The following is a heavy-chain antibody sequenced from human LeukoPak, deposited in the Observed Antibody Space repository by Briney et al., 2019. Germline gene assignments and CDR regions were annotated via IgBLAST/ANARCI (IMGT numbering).Heavy chain of an antibody. CDR2: IWYDGINK. D-gene: IGHD3-10*01. CDR3: ARDAGPRDYGSGSYLGY. V-gene: IGHV3-33*01. J-gene: IGHJ4*02. CDR1: GFTFRTFG. Sequence: PGGSLRLSCAASGFTFRTFGMHWVRQAPGKGLEWVAIIWYDGINKYCADSVKGRFTISRDNAKNSLYLQMNSLRDEDTAVYYCARDAGPRDYGSGSYLGYWGQGTLVTVSS.